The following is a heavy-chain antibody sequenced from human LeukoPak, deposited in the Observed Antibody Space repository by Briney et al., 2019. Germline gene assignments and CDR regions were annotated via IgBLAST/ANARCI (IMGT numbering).Heavy chain of an antibody. CDR2: IKEDGSEK. Sequence: GGSLRLSCAASGFMFSNYWMTWVRQAPGKGLEWVANIKEDGSEKYYVDSVKGRFTISRDDAKNSLFLQMNSLRVEDTAVYYCSGGSRFVDYWGQGTLVTVSS. CDR3: SGGSRFVDY. CDR1: GFMFSNYW. D-gene: IGHD3-10*01. J-gene: IGHJ4*02. V-gene: IGHV3-7*04.